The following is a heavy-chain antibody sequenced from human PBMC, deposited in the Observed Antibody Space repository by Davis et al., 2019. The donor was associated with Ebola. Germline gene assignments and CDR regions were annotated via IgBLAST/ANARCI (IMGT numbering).Heavy chain of an antibody. CDR3: ASKDTSFWYYGMDV. CDR2: INPSGGST. V-gene: IGHV1-46*01. CDR1: GYTFTSYY. J-gene: IGHJ6*02. D-gene: IGHD2-15*01. Sequence: AASVKVSCKASGYTFTSYYMHWVRQAPGQGLEWMGIINPSGGSTSYAQKFQGRVTITADESTSTAYMELSSLRSEDTAVYYCASKDTSFWYYGMDVWGQGTTVTVSS.